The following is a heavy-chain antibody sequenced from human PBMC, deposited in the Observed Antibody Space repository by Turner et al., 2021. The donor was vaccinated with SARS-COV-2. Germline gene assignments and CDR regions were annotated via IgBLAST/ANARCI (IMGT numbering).Heavy chain of an antibody. Sequence: EVQLVESGGGLVQTGGSLRLSCSASGFTVISNYMSWVRQAPGKVLERVSIIDSGGRTYYADAVKGRFTISRDNSKNTLYLQMNSLRAEDTAVYYCASEQDSSGFVGMDVWGQGTTVTVSS. D-gene: IGHD3-22*01. V-gene: IGHV3-66*01. CDR2: IDSGGRT. CDR1: GFTVISNY. J-gene: IGHJ6*02. CDR3: ASEQDSSGFVGMDV.